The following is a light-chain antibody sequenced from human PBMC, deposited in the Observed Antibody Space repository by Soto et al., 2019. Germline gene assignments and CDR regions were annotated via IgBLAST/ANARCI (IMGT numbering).Light chain of an antibody. CDR1: QSVLYSSNNKNY. CDR3: QQYYTTPLT. V-gene: IGKV4-1*01. J-gene: IGKJ4*01. Sequence: DIVMTQSPDSLAVSLGERATINCKSSQSVLYSSNNKNYLAWYQQKPGQSPKLLIYWASTRESGVPDRFSGSGSGTDFTLNISSLQAEDVAVYYCQQYYTTPLTFGGGTKVEIK. CDR2: WAS.